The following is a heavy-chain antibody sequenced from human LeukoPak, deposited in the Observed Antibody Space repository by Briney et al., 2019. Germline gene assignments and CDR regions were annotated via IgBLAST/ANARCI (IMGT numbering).Heavy chain of an antibody. CDR2: INHSGST. J-gene: IGHJ4*02. CDR1: GGSFSGYY. CDR3: ARDGLLWFGEFL. Sequence: SETLSLTCAVYGGSFSGYYWSWIRQPPGKGLEWIGEINHSGSTNYNPSLKSRVTISVDTSKNQFSLKLSSVTAADTAVYYCARDGLLWFGEFLWGQGTLVTVSS. V-gene: IGHV4-34*01. D-gene: IGHD3-10*01.